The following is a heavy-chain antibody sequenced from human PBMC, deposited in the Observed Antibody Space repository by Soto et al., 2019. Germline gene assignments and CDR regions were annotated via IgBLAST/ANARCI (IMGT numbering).Heavy chain of an antibody. D-gene: IGHD3-10*01. CDR1: GFTFRSYA. Sequence: EVQLLESGGGLVQPGGSLRLSCAASGFTFRSYAMSWVRQAPGKGLEWVSFISGSGGSMSYADSVRGRFTISRDNSNSMLFLQLHSLRAEDTAVYYCAKVRQGVTDSYYFDCWGQGTLVTVSS. CDR2: ISGSGGSM. J-gene: IGHJ4*02. V-gene: IGHV3-23*01. CDR3: AKVRQGVTDSYYFDC.